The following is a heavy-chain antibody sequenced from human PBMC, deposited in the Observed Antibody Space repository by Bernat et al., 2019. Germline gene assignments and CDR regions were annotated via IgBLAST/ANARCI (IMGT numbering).Heavy chain of an antibody. CDR3: AGYGSLYYFDY. CDR2: ISSSSSYI. D-gene: IGHD5-12*01. Sequence: EVQLVESGGGLVKPGGSLRLSCAASGFTFRSYSMNWVRQAPGKGLEWVSSISSSSSYIYYADSVKGRFTISRDNAKNSLYLQMNSLRAEDTAVYYCAGYGSLYYFDYWGQGTLVTVSS. V-gene: IGHV3-21*01. CDR1: GFTFRSYS. J-gene: IGHJ4*02.